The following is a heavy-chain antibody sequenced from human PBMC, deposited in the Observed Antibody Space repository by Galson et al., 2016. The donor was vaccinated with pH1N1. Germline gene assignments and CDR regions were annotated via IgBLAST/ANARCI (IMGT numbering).Heavy chain of an antibody. D-gene: IGHD3-22*01. V-gene: IGHV5-51*03. J-gene: IGHJ2*01. CDR3: ARYAVTYYYDSSGYPDWYFDL. CDR2: IYPGDSDT. Sequence: QSGAEVKKPGESLKISCKGSGYSFTSYWIGWVRQMPGKGLEWTGIIYPGDSDTRYSPSFQGQVTISADRSTSTAYLQWSSLKASDTAIYYCARYAVTYYYDSSGYPDWYFDLWGRGTLVTVSS. CDR1: GYSFTSYW.